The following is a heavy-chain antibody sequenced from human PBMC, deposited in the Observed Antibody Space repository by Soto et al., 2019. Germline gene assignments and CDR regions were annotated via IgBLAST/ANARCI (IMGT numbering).Heavy chain of an antibody. J-gene: IGHJ4*02. D-gene: IGHD2-2*01. CDR1: GFTFSSYA. Sequence: GGSLRLSCAASGFTFSSYAMSWVRQAPGKGLEWVSAISGSGGSTYYADSGKGRFTISRDSSKNTLYLQMNSLRAEDTAVYYCAKDRYCSSTSCYAGWAYWGQGTLVTVSS. CDR3: AKDRYCSSTSCYAGWAY. CDR2: ISGSGGST. V-gene: IGHV3-23*01.